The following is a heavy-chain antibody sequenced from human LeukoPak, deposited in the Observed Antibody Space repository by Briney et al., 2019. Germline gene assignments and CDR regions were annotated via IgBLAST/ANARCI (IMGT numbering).Heavy chain of an antibody. CDR1: GGSFSSYY. CDR3: ARVRDGYNDAYDI. D-gene: IGHD5-24*01. Sequence: SETLSLTCAVYGGSFSSYYWSWIRQPPGKGLEWIGEINHSGSTNYNPSLKSRVTISVDTSKNQFSLKLSSVTAADTAVYYCARVRDGYNDAYDIWGQGTMVTVSS. V-gene: IGHV4-34*01. J-gene: IGHJ3*02. CDR2: INHSGST.